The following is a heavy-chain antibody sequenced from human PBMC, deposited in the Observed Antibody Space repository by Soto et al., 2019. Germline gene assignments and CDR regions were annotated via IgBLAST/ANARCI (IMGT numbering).Heavy chain of an antibody. J-gene: IGHJ4*02. CDR3: ASIVGAPILTH. CDR2: ISSSGSTI. D-gene: IGHD1-26*01. V-gene: IGHV3-48*03. CDR1: GFTFSSYE. Sequence: LRLSCAASGFTFSSYEMNWVRQAPGKGLEWVSYISSSGSTIYYADSVKGRFTISRGNAKNSLYLQMNSLRAEDTAVYYCASIVGAPILTHWGQGTLVTVSS.